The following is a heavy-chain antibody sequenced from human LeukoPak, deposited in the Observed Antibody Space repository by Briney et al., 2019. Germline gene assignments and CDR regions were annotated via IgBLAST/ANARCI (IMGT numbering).Heavy chain of an antibody. Sequence: GGSLRLSCAASGFTFSRYWMSWVRQAPGKGLEWVANIKQDGREKYYVDSVRGRFTISRDNAENSLYLQMSSLRAEDTAVYYCARVISPYYYDSSGYYNDYWGQGTLVTVSS. CDR2: IKQDGREK. J-gene: IGHJ4*02. V-gene: IGHV3-7*05. CDR1: GFTFSRYW. CDR3: ARVISPYYYDSSGYYNDY. D-gene: IGHD3-22*01.